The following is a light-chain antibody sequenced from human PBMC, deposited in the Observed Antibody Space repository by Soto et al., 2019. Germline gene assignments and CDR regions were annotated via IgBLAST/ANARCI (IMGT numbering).Light chain of an antibody. CDR1: QSVSSSY. V-gene: IGKV3-20*01. J-gene: IGKJ1*01. CDR2: GAS. CDR3: QHYRSTTWT. Sequence: EIVLTQSPGTLSLSPGERTTLSCRAIQSVSSSYLAWYQQKPGQAPGLLIYGASSRATGIPDRFSGSGSGTDFTLTISRLESEDFPEYYCQHYRSTTWTFGQGTKVDIK.